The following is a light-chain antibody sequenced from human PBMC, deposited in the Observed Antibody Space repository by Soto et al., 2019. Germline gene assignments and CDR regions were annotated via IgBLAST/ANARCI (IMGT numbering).Light chain of an antibody. V-gene: IGLV2-14*01. J-gene: IGLJ1*01. CDR2: EVI. CDR1: SSDVGGYEY. Sequence: QSVLTQPASVSGSPGQSITISCTGTSSDVGGYEYVSWYQRYPGKAPKLMIYEVIDRPAGAPRRFSGSKSGNTASLTITGLQAEDEADYYCSSYRTGGSYVFGTGTKLTVL. CDR3: SSYRTGGSYV.